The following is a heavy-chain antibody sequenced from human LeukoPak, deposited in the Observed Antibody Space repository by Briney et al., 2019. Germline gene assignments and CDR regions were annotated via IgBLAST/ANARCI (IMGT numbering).Heavy chain of an antibody. CDR3: AREKGYCSSTSCYPTRWFDP. J-gene: IGHJ5*02. D-gene: IGHD2-2*01. CDR2: IYHSGST. Sequence: SGTLSLTCAVSGGSISSSNWWSWVRQPPGKGLEWIGEIYHSGSTNYNPSPKSRVTISVDKSKNQFSLKLSSVTAADTAVYYCAREKGYCSSTSCYPTRWFDPWGQGTLVTVSS. CDR1: GGSISSSNW. V-gene: IGHV4-4*02.